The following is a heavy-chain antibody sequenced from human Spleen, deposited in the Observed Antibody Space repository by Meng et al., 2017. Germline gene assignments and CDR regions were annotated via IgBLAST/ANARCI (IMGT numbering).Heavy chain of an antibody. D-gene: IGHD6-19*01. V-gene: IGHV3-48*03. CDR3: ARSWLVGLN. Sequence: GGSLRLSCAASGFTFSSYEMNWVRQAPGKGLEWVSYISSSGSTIYYADSVKGRFTISRDNAKNSLYLQMNSLRVEDTAVYYCARSWLVGLNWGQGTTVTVSS. CDR2: ISSSGSTI. CDR1: GFTFSSYE. J-gene: IGHJ6*02.